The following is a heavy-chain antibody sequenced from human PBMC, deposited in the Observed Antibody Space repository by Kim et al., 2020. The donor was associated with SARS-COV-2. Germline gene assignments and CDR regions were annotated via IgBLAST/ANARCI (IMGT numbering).Heavy chain of an antibody. Sequence: AQKLQGRVTMTTDTSTSTAYMELRSLRSDDTAVYYCARSVDTAMVYYFDYWGQGTLVTVSS. D-gene: IGHD5-18*01. J-gene: IGHJ4*02. CDR3: ARSVDTAMVYYFDY. V-gene: IGHV1-18*01.